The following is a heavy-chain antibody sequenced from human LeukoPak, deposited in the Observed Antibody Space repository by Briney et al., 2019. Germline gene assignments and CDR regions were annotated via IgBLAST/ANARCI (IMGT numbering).Heavy chain of an antibody. D-gene: IGHD6-19*01. V-gene: IGHV3-23*01. Sequence: GGSLRLSCAASGFSFSSYGMSWVRQAPGKGLEWVSAISGSGGSTYYADSVKGRFTISRDNSKNTLYLQMNSLRAEDTAVYYCANLYSSGWYFDYWGQGTLVTVSS. CDR1: GFSFSSYG. J-gene: IGHJ4*02. CDR3: ANLYSSGWYFDY. CDR2: ISGSGGST.